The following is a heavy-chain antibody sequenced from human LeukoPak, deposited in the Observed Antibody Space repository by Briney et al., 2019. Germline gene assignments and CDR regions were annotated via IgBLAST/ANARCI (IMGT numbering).Heavy chain of an antibody. D-gene: IGHD2-2*01. CDR2: ISYDGNNK. Sequence: GRSLRLSCAASGFTFSGYTMHWVRQAPGKGLEWVAVISYDGNNKYYADSVKGRFTISRDNSKNTLYLQMNSLRAEGTAVYYCAREMGYQLLRVWAFDIWGQGTMVTVSS. J-gene: IGHJ3*02. V-gene: IGHV3-30-3*01. CDR1: GFTFSGYT. CDR3: AREMGYQLLRVWAFDI.